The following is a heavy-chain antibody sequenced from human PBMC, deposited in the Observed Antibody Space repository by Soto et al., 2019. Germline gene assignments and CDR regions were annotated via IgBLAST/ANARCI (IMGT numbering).Heavy chain of an antibody. CDR2: INAGNGNT. Sequence: GASVKVSCKASGYTFTSYAMHWVRQAPGQRLEWMGWINAGNGNTKYSQKFQGRVTITRDTSASTAYMELSSLRSEDTAVYYCARNSRQWLVPEDWFDPWGQGTLVTVPQ. D-gene: IGHD6-19*01. V-gene: IGHV1-3*01. CDR1: GYTFTSYA. CDR3: ARNSRQWLVPEDWFDP. J-gene: IGHJ5*02.